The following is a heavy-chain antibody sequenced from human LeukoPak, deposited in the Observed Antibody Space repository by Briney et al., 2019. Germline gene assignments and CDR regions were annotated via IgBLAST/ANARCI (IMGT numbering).Heavy chain of an antibody. V-gene: IGHV1-69*13. D-gene: IGHD3-10*01. J-gene: IGHJ4*02. Sequence: SVKVSCKASGGTFSSYAISWVRQAPGQGLEWMGGIIPIFGTANYAQKFQGRVTITADESTSTAYMELSSLRSEDTAVYYCARDQSSYYYGSGSYYNHDYWGQGTLVTVSS. CDR1: GGTFSSYA. CDR3: ARDQSSYYYGSGSYYNHDY. CDR2: IIPIFGTA.